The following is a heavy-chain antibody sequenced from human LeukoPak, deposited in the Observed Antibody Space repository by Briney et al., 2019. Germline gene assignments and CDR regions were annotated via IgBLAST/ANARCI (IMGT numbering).Heavy chain of an antibody. Sequence: GGSLRLSCAASGFTFNIYAMSWVRQAPGKGLEWVSSITSSGDATFHADSVKDRFTISRDNSKTTLYLQMSRLRVEDTAVYYCAKDRPNYHESNGHYYRLNGDSGGRGTLVSVSS. D-gene: IGHD3-22*01. J-gene: IGHJ5*01. V-gene: IGHV3-23*01. CDR1: GFTFNIYA. CDR2: ITSSGDAT. CDR3: AKDRPNYHESNGHYYRLNGDS.